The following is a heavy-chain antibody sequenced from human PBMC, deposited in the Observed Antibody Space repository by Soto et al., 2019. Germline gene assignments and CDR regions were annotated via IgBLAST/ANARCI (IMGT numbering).Heavy chain of an antibody. Sequence: GGSLRLSCAASGFTFSSYGMHWVSQAPGKGLEWVAVISYDGSNKYYADSVKGRFTISRDNSKNTLYLQMNSLRAEDTAVYYCAKALPRYYYDSSGFDYWGQGTLVTVSS. CDR3: AKALPRYYYDSSGFDY. D-gene: IGHD3-22*01. J-gene: IGHJ4*02. CDR1: GFTFSSYG. V-gene: IGHV3-30*18. CDR2: ISYDGSNK.